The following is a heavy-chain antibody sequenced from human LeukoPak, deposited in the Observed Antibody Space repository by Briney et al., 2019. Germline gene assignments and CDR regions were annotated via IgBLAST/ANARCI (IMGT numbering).Heavy chain of an antibody. D-gene: IGHD6-13*01. CDR2: ISSSSSYI. Sequence: KTGGSLRLSCAASGFTFSSYSMNWVRQAPGKGLERVSSISSSSSYIYYADSVKGRFTISRDNAKNSLYLQMNSLRAEDTAVYYCARESRTGYSSSWYRTYYFDYWGQGTLVTVSS. J-gene: IGHJ4*02. V-gene: IGHV3-21*01. CDR1: GFTFSSYS. CDR3: ARESRTGYSSSWYRTYYFDY.